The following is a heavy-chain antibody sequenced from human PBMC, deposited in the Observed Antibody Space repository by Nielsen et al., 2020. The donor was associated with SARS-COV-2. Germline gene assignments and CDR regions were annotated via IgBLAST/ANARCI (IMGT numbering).Heavy chain of an antibody. Sequence: SETLSLTCAVSGCSISSGGYSWSWIRQPPGKGLEWIGYIYHSGSTYYNPSLKSRVTISVDRSKNQFSLKLSSVTAADTAVYYCARANVVVVAASGSYYFDYWGQGTLVTVSS. CDR2: IYHSGST. CDR3: ARANVVVVAASGSYYFDY. V-gene: IGHV4-30-2*01. CDR1: GCSISSGGYS. J-gene: IGHJ4*02. D-gene: IGHD2-15*01.